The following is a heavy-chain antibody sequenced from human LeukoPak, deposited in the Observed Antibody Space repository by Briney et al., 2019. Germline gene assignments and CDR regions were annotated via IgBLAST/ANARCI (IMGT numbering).Heavy chain of an antibody. CDR1: GYTFTSYY. CDR2: INPSGGST. J-gene: IGHJ6*02. V-gene: IGHV1-46*01. CDR3: ARVLKAGLLKNYYYSGMDV. Sequence: GASVKVSCKASGYTFTSYYMHWVRQAPGQGLEWMGIINPSGGSTSYAQKFQGRVTMTRDTSTSTVYMELSSLRSEDTAVYYCARVLKAGLLKNYYYSGMDVWGQGTTVTVSS. D-gene: IGHD1-26*01.